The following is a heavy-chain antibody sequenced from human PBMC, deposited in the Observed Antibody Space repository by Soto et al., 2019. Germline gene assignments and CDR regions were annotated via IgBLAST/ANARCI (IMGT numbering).Heavy chain of an antibody. Sequence: ASVKVSCKASGYTFTSYGISWVRQAPGQGLEWMGWISAYNGNTNYAQKLQGRVTMTTDTSTSTAYMELRSLRSDDTAVYYCAREIGRITMVRGAFDYWGQGTLVTVSS. D-gene: IGHD3-10*01. V-gene: IGHV1-18*01. CDR3: AREIGRITMVRGAFDY. J-gene: IGHJ4*02. CDR2: ISAYNGNT. CDR1: GYTFTSYG.